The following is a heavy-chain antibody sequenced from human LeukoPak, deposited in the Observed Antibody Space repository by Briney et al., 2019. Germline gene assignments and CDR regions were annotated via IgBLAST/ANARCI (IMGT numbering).Heavy chain of an antibody. Sequence: ASVKVSCKASGYTFTSYYMHWVRQAPGQGLEWMGWINPNSGDTNYAQKFQGRVTMTRDTSISTAYMELSRLRSDDTAVYYCARGVWHYYESENYYLNWFDPWGQGTLVTVSS. CDR2: INPNSGDT. CDR1: GYTFTSYY. CDR3: ARGVWHYYESENYYLNWFDP. V-gene: IGHV1-2*02. D-gene: IGHD3-10*01. J-gene: IGHJ5*02.